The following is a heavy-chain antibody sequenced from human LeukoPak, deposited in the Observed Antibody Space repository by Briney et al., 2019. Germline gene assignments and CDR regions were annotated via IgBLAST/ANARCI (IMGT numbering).Heavy chain of an antibody. CDR3: AGGEWFGEFVIDY. CDR1: GGSISSGDYY. D-gene: IGHD3-10*01. J-gene: IGHJ4*02. CDR2: IYYSGST. Sequence: SQTLSLTCTISGGSISSGDYYWSWIRQPPGKGLEWIGYIYYSGSTYYNPSLKSRVTISVDTSKNQFSLKLSSVTAADTAVYYCAGGEWFGEFVIDYWGQGTLVTVSS. V-gene: IGHV4-30-4*01.